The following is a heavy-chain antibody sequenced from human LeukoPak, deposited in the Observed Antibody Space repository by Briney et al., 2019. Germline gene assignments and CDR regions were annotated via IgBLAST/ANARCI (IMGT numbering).Heavy chain of an antibody. J-gene: IGHJ3*02. Sequence: GGSLRLSCAASGFTFSSYAMHWVRQAPGKGLEWVAVISYDGSNKYYADSVKGRFTISRDNSKNTLCLQMNSLRAEDTAVYYCAKLDAFDIWGQGTMVTVSS. CDR2: ISYDGSNK. CDR3: AKLDAFDI. CDR1: GFTFSSYA. V-gene: IGHV3-30-3*02.